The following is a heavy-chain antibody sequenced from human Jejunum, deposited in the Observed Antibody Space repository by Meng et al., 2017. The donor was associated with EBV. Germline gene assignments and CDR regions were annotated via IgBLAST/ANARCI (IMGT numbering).Heavy chain of an antibody. Sequence: QWKRQEAGLGLGKASETPALICTVSGDSISDYNWGWIRQSPGKVLEWIGFVFNRGSSNYNPSLRSGVAMSLDTSRNKFSLKLNSVTAADTAVYYCARDRGTAREFDIWGQGTLVTVSS. CDR2: VFNRGSS. J-gene: IGHJ4*02. D-gene: IGHD3-10*01. V-gene: IGHV4-59*01. CDR3: ARDRGTAREFDI. CDR1: GDSISDYN.